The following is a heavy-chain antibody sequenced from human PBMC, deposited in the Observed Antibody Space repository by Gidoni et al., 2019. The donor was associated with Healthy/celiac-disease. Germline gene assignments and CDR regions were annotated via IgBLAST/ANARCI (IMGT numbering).Heavy chain of an antibody. J-gene: IGHJ6*02. CDR3: ARVRSSSWYPKGRGMDV. CDR2: INHSGST. CDR1: GGSFSGYY. Sequence: QVQLQQWGAGLLKPSETLSLTCAVYGGSFSGYYWSWIRQPPGKGLEWIGEINHSGSTNYNPSLKSRVTISVDTSKNQFSLKLSSVTAADTAVYYCARVRSSSWYPKGRGMDVWGQGTTVTVSS. V-gene: IGHV4-34*01. D-gene: IGHD6-13*01.